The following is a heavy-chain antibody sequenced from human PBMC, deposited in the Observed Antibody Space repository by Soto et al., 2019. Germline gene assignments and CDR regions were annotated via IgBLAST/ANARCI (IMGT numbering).Heavy chain of an antibody. D-gene: IGHD2-8*01. V-gene: IGHV1-46*01. CDR1: GYTFTSYY. CDR2: INPSGGST. Sequence: AASVKVPCKASGYTFTSYYMHWVRQAPGQGLEWMGIINPSGGSTNYAQKLQGRVAMTRDTSTSTVYMELNSLRSEDTAVYYCARPPYPGCINAVCYPLDYWGQGTLVTVSS. CDR3: ARPPYPGCINAVCYPLDY. J-gene: IGHJ4*02.